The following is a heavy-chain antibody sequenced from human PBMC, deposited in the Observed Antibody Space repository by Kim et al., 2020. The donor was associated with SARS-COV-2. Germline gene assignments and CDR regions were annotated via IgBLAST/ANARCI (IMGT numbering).Heavy chain of an antibody. V-gene: IGHV1-18*01. CDR3: ARLLIGFVVVPAVSSGSFYYYGMDV. D-gene: IGHD2-2*01. Sequence: ASVKVSCKASGYTFTLYGISWVRQAPGQGLEWMGWISAYNGNTNYAQKFQGRVTMTTDTSTSTAYMELRSLRSDDTAVYYCARLLIGFVVVPAVSSGSFYYYGMDVWGQGTTVTVSS. CDR2: ISAYNGNT. J-gene: IGHJ6*02. CDR1: GYTFTLYG.